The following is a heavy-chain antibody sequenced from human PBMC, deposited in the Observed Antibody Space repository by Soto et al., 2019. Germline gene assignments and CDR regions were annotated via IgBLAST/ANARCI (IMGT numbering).Heavy chain of an antibody. J-gene: IGHJ3*02. CDR3: ARGKRPGSITFGAFDI. V-gene: IGHV1-69*01. CDR1: GGTFSSFA. Sequence: QVQLVQSGAEVKKPGSSVKVSCKASGGTFSSFAISWVRQAPGQGLEWMGGIIPTFGTANYAQRFQGRVTITADESTRTANMELSSLRSEDTAVYYCARGKRPGSITFGAFDIWGQGTMVTVSS. D-gene: IGHD3-16*01. CDR2: IIPTFGTA.